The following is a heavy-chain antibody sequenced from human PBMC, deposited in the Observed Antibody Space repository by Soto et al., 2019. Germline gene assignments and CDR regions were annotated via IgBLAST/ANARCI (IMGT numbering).Heavy chain of an antibody. D-gene: IGHD2-2*01. CDR2: IYYSGST. V-gene: IGHV4-39*01. Sequence: SETLPLTCTVSGGSISSSSYYWGWIRQPPGKGLEWIGSIYYSGSTYYNPSLKSRVTISVDTSKNQFSLKLSSVTAADTAVYYCARHMRDYYYYYGMDGWGQGTTVTVSS. CDR3: ARHMRDYYYYYGMDG. CDR1: GGSISSSSYY. J-gene: IGHJ6*02.